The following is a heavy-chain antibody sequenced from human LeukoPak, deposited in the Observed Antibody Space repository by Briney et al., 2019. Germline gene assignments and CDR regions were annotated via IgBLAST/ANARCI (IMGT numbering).Heavy chain of an antibody. CDR2: MNPNSGNT. V-gene: IGHV1-8*01. J-gene: IGHJ4*02. CDR1: GYTFTSYD. Sequence: GASVKVSCKASGYTFTSYDINWVRQATGQGLEWMGWMNPNSGNTGYAQKFQGRVTMTRNTSISTAYMELSSLRSEDTAVYYCARELGYCSSTSCYTFDYWGQGTLVTVSS. CDR3: ARELGYCSSTSCYTFDY. D-gene: IGHD2-2*02.